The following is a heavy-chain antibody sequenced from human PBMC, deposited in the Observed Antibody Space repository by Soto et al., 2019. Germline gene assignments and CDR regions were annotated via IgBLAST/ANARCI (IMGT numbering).Heavy chain of an antibody. CDR3: TTDPRY. Sequence: EVQLVESGGGVVEPGGSLRLSCALSGLTFSKPWMSWVRQAPGKGLEWVGRIKSKNDGGTIDRIAPVKDRFIISRDDSKDTVYLQMNSLKTEDTAVYYCTTDPRYWGQGTLVTVSS. CDR1: GLTFSKPW. CDR2: IKSKNDGGTI. V-gene: IGHV3-15*01. J-gene: IGHJ4*02.